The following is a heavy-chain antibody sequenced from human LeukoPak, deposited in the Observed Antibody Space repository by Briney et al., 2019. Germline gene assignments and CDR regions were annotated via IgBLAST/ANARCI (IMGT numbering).Heavy chain of an antibody. V-gene: IGHV4-61*01. CDR2: IYYSGST. Sequence: SETLSLTCTVSGGSVSSGSYYWSWIRQPPGKGLEWIGYIYYSGSTNYNPSLKSRVTISVDTSKNQFSLKLSSVTAADTAVYYCARATFGGVMFDYWGQGTLVTVSS. J-gene: IGHJ4*02. D-gene: IGHD3-16*01. CDR3: ARATFGGVMFDY. CDR1: GGSVSSGSYY.